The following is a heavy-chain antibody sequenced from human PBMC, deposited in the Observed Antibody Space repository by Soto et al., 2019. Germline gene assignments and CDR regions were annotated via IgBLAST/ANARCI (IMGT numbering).Heavy chain of an antibody. Sequence: EVQLVESGGCLVQPGGSLRVTCATSGFILSDCAMNWVRQAPGKGLEWVSYISSSSSVIDYADSVKGRFTVSRDNARNSLYLQMNSLRAEDTAVYYCARDLSWGSNWYYYMDVWGKGTTVTVSS. J-gene: IGHJ6*03. CDR1: GFILSDCA. V-gene: IGHV3-48*01. D-gene: IGHD7-27*01. CDR3: ARDLSWGSNWYYYMDV. CDR2: ISSSSSVI.